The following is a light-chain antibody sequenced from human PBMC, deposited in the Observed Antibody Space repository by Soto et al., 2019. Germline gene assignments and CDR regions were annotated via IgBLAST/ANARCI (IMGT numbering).Light chain of an antibody. V-gene: IGKV4-1*01. CDR3: QQYYGPPYT. CDR1: QSVLYSSNNKNY. CDR2: WAS. J-gene: IGKJ2*01. Sequence: DIVMTQSPDSLAVSLGERATINCKSSQSVLYSSNNKNYLAWYQQIPGQPPKLLIYWASTRESGVPDRFSGSGSGTDFTLTISSLQAEDVAVYYCQQYYGPPYTFGQGTKVEIK.